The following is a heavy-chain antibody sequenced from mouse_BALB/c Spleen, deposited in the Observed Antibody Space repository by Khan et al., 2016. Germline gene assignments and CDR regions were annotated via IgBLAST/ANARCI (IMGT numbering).Heavy chain of an antibody. J-gene: IGHJ4*01. Sequence: EVELVESGGGLVQPGGSRKLSCAASGFTFSSFGIHWVRQAPEKGLEWVAYISSGSSTIYYEDTVKGRFTISKANPKNTLFLQMNSLRSEDTAMYYCARAGNDRYDGAMDYWGQGTSVTVSS. V-gene: IGHV5-17*02. D-gene: IGHD2-14*01. CDR1: GFTFSSFG. CDR2: ISSGSSTI. CDR3: ARAGNDRYDGAMDY.